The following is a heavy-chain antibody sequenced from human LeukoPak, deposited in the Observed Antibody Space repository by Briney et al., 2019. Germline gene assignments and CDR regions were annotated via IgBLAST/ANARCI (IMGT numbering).Heavy chain of an antibody. CDR2: ISGSGDNR. CDR1: GFTFSSHA. D-gene: IGHD3-10*02. J-gene: IGHJ6*04. CDR3: AELGITMIGGV. Sequence: QPGGSLRLSCAASGFTFSSHAMSWVRQAPGKGLEWVSSISGSGDNRNYADSVKGRFTISRDNAKNSLYLQMNSLRAEDTAVYYCAELGITMIGGVWGKGTTVTISS. V-gene: IGHV3-23*01.